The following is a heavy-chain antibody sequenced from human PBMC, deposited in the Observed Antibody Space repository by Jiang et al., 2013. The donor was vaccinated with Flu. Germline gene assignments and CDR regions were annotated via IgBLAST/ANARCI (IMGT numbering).Heavy chain of an antibody. CDR2: IYYSGST. V-gene: IGHV4-59*01. CDR1: GGSISSYY. D-gene: IGHD3-22*01. CDR3: ARDYTSSGYYENWFDP. J-gene: IGHJ5*02. Sequence: GSGLVKPSETLSLTCTVSGGSISSYYWSWIRQPPGKGLEWIGYIYYSGSTNYNPSLKSRVTISVDTSKNQFSLKLSSVTAADTAVYYCARDYTSSGYYENWFDPWGQGTLVTVSS.